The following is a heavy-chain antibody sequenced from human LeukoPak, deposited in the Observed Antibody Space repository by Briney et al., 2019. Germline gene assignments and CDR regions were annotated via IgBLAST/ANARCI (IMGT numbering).Heavy chain of an antibody. CDR3: TRVQAGRSGLMDV. V-gene: IGHV3-74*01. D-gene: IGHD2-8*02. Sequence: GSLRLSCAASGFTLSNYWMHWVRQAPGEGLVRVSRVDPDGTTTNYADSVTGRFTTSRDNAKNTLYLQMNSLRAEDTALYYCTRVQAGRSGLMDVWGRGTTVTVSS. J-gene: IGHJ6*02. CDR1: GFTLSNYW. CDR2: VDPDGTTT.